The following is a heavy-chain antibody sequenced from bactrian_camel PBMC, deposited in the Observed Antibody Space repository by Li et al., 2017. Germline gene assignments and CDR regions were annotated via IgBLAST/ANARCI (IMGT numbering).Heavy chain of an antibody. CDR3: SLGYKRIGP. CDR1: GFTFGNYY. CDR2: IYSENT. V-gene: IGHV3-2*01. D-gene: IGHD1*01. J-gene: IGHJ4*01. Sequence: HVQLVESGGGLVQPGGSLRLSCAASGFTFGNYYLSWVRQAPGKGLEWVSSIYSENTYYADSVKGRFTISRDNAKNTVYLQLNSLKTEDTARYYCSLGYKRIGPRGQGTQVTVS.